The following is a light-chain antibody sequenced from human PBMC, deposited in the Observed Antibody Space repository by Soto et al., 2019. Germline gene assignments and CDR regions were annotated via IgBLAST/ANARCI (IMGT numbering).Light chain of an antibody. CDR1: QSVTSN. Sequence: EIVFTPSPGTLSLSPGERATLSCRASQSVTSNLAWYQQKRGQAPRLLIYGASTRATGIPARFSGSGSGTEFTLTTSSLQSEEFAVYYCQQYNKWPPIAFGQGTRREIK. V-gene: IGKV3-15*01. CDR2: GAS. J-gene: IGKJ5*01. CDR3: QQYNKWPPIA.